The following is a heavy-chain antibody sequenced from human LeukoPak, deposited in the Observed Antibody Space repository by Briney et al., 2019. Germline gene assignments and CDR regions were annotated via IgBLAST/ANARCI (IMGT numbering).Heavy chain of an antibody. D-gene: IGHD6-6*01. V-gene: IGHV4-34*01. CDR3: ARGRFWGSSSSGY. CDR1: GGSLSSYY. J-gene: IGHJ4*02. Sequence: SETLSLTCTVSGGSLSSYYWNWIRPPPGKGLEWIGEINHSGSTNYNPSLKSRVTISVDTSKNQFSLKLNSVTAADTAVYYCARGRFWGSSSSGYWGQGALVTVSS. CDR2: INHSGST.